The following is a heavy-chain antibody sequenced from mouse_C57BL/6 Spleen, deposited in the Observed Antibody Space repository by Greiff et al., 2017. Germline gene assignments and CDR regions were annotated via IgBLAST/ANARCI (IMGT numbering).Heavy chain of an antibody. CDR1: GYTFTSYW. CDR2: INPSNGGT. Sequence: QVQLQQPGTELVKPGASVKLSCKASGYTFTSYWMHWVKQRPGPGLAWIGNINPSNGGTNYNEKFKSKAKLTVDKSSSTAYMQLSSLTAEDSAVYYCARGRGGYFDYWGQGTTLTVSS. J-gene: IGHJ2*01. CDR3: ARGRGGYFDY. V-gene: IGHV1-53*01.